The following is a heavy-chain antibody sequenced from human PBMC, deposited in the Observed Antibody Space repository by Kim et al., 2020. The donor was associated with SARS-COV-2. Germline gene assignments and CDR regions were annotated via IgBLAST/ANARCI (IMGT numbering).Heavy chain of an antibody. Sequence: SETLSLTCTVSGGSINNYYWSWIRQPPGKGLEWIGYIFSSGTTLYNPSLRSRVTISVDTSKNQFSLRLSSVTAADTAVYYCARHDKVPVITNGFDPWGPG. CDR2: IFSSGTT. CDR3: ARHDKVPVITNGFDP. D-gene: IGHD2-2*01. V-gene: IGHV4-59*08. J-gene: IGHJ5*02. CDR1: GGSINNYY.